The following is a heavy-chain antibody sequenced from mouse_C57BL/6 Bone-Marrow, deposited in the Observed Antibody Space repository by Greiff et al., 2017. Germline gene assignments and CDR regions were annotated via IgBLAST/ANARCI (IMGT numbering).Heavy chain of an antibody. D-gene: IGHD2-4*01. CDR1: GYTFTSYW. J-gene: IGHJ2*01. CDR3: ARYDYEAPLCDY. V-gene: IGHV1-69*01. CDR2: IDPSDSYT. Sequence: QVQLQQPGAELVMPGASVKLSCKASGYTFTSYWMHWVKQRPGQGLEWIGEIDPSDSYTNYNQKFKGKSTLTVDKSSSTAYMQLSSLTSEDSAVYYCARYDYEAPLCDYWGQGTTLTVSS.